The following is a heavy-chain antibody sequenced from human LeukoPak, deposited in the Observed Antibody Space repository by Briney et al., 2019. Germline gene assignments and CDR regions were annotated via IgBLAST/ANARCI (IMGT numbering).Heavy chain of an antibody. D-gene: IGHD6-19*01. CDR3: AKGRGWSDFDY. CDR2: IKQDGSEK. V-gene: IGHV3-7*03. CDR1: GFTFSTYW. J-gene: IGHJ4*02. Sequence: GGSLRLSCAASGFTFSTYWMSWVRQAPGKGLEWVANIKQDGSEKYYVDSVKGRFAISRDNAKNSVYLQMNSLRAEDTALYYCAKGRGWSDFDYWGQGTLVTVSS.